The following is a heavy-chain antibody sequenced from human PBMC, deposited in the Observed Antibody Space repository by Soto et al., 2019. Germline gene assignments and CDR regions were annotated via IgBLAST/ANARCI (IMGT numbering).Heavy chain of an antibody. Sequence: EVQLVESGGGLVQPGGSLRLSCAASGFPFSNSWMSWVRQAPGKGRVWVSRINGDGSSTNYADSGKGRFTISRDNAMKTLHLQMNSLRVEDTAVYYCVRDCRWGPGTLVTVSS. J-gene: IGHJ4*02. V-gene: IGHV3-74*01. CDR1: GFPFSNSW. CDR2: INGDGSST. CDR3: VRDCR.